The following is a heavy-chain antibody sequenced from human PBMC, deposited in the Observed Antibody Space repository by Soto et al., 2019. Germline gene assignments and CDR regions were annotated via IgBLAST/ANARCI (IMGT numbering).Heavy chain of an antibody. V-gene: IGHV4-59*01. Sequence: SETLSLTCTVSGDSITSYNWNGLRQPPGKALEWIGYVYSSGSTNYNPSLKSRVTISVDTSRNQFSLKVNSVTAADTAVYYCARRAVVAVTGSLDNWLDPWGQGILVT. CDR2: VYSSGST. CDR3: ARRAVVAVTGSLDNWLDP. D-gene: IGHD2-21*01. J-gene: IGHJ5*02. CDR1: GDSITSYN.